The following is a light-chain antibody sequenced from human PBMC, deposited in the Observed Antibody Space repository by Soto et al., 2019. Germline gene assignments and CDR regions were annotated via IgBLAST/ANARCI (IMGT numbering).Light chain of an antibody. CDR1: SSNIGGNT. Sequence: QSVLTQPPSASGTPGQRVTISCSGSSSNIGGNTVNGYQHLPGTAPKLLIYTNNQRPSGVPDRFSGSKSGTSASLAISGLQSEDETDYYCAAWDDSLKGWVFGGGTKLTVL. J-gene: IGLJ3*02. CDR3: AAWDDSLKGWV. CDR2: TNN. V-gene: IGLV1-44*01.